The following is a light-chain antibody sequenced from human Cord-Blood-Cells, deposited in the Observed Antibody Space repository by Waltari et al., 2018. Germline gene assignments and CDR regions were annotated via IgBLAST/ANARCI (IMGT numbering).Light chain of an antibody. J-gene: IGLJ1*01. Sequence: SYVLTQPPSVSVAPGKTARITWGGKNIGSKSEHWYQQKPGKAPVLVIYYDSDRPSGIPERFSGSNSGNTATLTISRVEAGDEADYYCQVWDSSSDHYVFGTGTKVTVL. CDR3: QVWDSSSDHYV. V-gene: IGLV3-21*04. CDR2: YDS. CDR1: NIGSKS.